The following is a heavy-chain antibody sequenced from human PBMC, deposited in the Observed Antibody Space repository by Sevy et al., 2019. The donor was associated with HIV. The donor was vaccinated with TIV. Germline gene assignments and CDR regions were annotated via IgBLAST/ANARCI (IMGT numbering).Heavy chain of an antibody. V-gene: IGHV4-59*08. J-gene: IGHJ1*01. D-gene: IGHD6-6*01. CDR1: GSINSYY. Sequence: SETLSLTCSVSGSINSYYWSWIRQTPEKGLEWIGYIYYNGNTNHNPSLKSRVTMSIDTSKNQFSLQLSSVTAADTAAYYYARPHSPYTISSYFLNWGQGILVTVSS. CDR3: ARPHSPYTISSYFLN. CDR2: IYYNGNT.